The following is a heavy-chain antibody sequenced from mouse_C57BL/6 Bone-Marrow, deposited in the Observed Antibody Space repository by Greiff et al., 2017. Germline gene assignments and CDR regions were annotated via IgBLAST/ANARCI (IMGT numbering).Heavy chain of an antibody. CDR2: SYPRSGNI. CDR3: ARLGGFRAMDY. Sequence: VKLVESGAELARPGASVKLSCKASGYTFTSYGLSWVKQRTGTGLEWIGESYPRSGNIYYNEKFKGKATLTADKSSSTAYMEHRSLTSEYSAVYFCARLGGFRAMDYWGQGTSVTVSS. J-gene: IGHJ4*01. CDR1: GYTFTSYG. V-gene: IGHV1-81*01.